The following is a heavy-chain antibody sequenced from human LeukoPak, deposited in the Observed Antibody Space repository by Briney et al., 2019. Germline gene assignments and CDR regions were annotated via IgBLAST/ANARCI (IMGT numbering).Heavy chain of an antibody. J-gene: IGHJ4*02. CDR2: IRYDGSNK. Sequence: GGSLRLSCAASGSTFSSYGMHWVRQAPGKGLEWVAFIRYDGSNKYYADSVKGRFTISRDNSKNTLYLQMNSLRAEDTAVYYCAKEVLYYYDSSGYEDYWGQGTLVTVSS. CDR1: GSTFSSYG. D-gene: IGHD3-22*01. V-gene: IGHV3-30*02. CDR3: AKEVLYYYDSSGYEDY.